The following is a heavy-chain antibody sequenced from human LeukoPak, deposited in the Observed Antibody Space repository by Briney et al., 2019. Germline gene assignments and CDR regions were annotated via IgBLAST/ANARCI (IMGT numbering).Heavy chain of an antibody. CDR2: VYSSGRT. CDR1: GGSISSGTYY. D-gene: IGHD2-2*02. CDR3: AREATSTDIVVVPAAIFDY. V-gene: IGHV4-61*02. J-gene: IGHJ4*02. Sequence: SQTLSLTCTVSGGSISSGTYYWNWIRQPAGKGLEWIGRVYSSGRTNYNPSLKSRGTISVDTSKNQFSLKLSSVTAADTAVYYCAREATSTDIVVVPAAIFDYWGQGTLVTVSS.